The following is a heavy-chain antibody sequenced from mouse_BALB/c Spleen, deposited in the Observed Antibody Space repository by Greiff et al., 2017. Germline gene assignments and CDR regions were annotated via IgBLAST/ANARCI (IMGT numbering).Heavy chain of an antibody. CDR3: ARHYGNYGAYAMDY. J-gene: IGHJ4*01. D-gene: IGHD2-1*01. CDR2: IWGGGST. V-gene: IGHV2-6-4*01. Sequence: QVQLKESGPGLVAPSQSLSITCTVSGFSLSRYSVHWVRQPPGKGLGWLGMIWGGGSTDYNSALKSRLSISKDNSKSQVFLKMNSLQTDDTAMYYGARHYGNYGAYAMDYWGQGTSVTVSS. CDR1: GFSLSRYS.